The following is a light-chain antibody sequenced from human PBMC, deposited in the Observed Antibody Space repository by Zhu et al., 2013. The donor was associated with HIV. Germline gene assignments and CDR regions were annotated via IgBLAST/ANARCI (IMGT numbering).Light chain of an antibody. Sequence: DIQMTQSPSSLSASVGDRVTITCRASQTISNYLNWYQQKPGKAPKLLIYAASSLQSGVPSRFSGSGSGTDFTLTISGLQPDDVATYYCQHYTTYVGDFGQGTK. J-gene: IGKJ1*01. CDR3: QHYTTYVGD. CDR2: AAS. V-gene: IGKV1-39*01. CDR1: QTISNY.